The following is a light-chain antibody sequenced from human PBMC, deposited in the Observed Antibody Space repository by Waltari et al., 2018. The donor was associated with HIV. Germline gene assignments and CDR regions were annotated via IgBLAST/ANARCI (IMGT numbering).Light chain of an antibody. CDR2: SNY. J-gene: IGLJ3*02. V-gene: IGLV1-44*01. CDR1: SDIRTKT. Sequence: QSVLTQPPSVSATPGQTVTLPCSGTSDIRTKTVNWYQQVPGMAPKLLIHSNYQRPSGVSDRFSGSKSGTSASLAIRGLQSDDEADYFCATWSDSRGVFGGGTKLTVL. CDR3: ATWSDSRGV.